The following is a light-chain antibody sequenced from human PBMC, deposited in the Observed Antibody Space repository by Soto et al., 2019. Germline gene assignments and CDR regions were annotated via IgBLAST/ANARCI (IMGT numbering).Light chain of an antibody. V-gene: IGLV1-51*02. J-gene: IGLJ2*01. Sequence: SVLTQPPSVSAAPGQMVTISCSGSSSTIGNNYVSWYQQLPGTAPKLLIYENDKRPSGIPDRFSASKSGTSATLGITGLQTGDEADYYCGSWDSGLSAGLFGGGTKVTVL. CDR1: SSTIGNNY. CDR3: GSWDSGLSAGL. CDR2: END.